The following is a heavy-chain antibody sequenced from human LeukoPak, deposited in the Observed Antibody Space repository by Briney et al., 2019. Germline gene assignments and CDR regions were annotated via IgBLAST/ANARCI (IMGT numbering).Heavy chain of an antibody. CDR3: ARDLAGHYYGSGSSFDY. V-gene: IGHV3-7*01. J-gene: IGHJ4*02. Sequence: GGSLRLSCAASGFTFSSYWMSWVRQAPGKGLEWVANIREDGNEKYYADSVKGQFTISRDNAKNSLFLRMDSLRAEDTAVYYCARDLAGHYYGSGSSFDYWGQGTLVTVSS. CDR1: GFTFSSYW. CDR2: IREDGNEK. D-gene: IGHD3-10*01.